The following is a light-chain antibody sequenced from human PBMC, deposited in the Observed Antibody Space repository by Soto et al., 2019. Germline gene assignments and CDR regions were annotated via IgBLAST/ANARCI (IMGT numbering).Light chain of an antibody. CDR2: EGS. Sequence: QSVLTQPASVSGSPGQSITISCTGTSSDVGSYNLVSWYQLHPGKAPKLIIYEGSKRPSGVSNRFSGSKSGNTASLTIFGLQAEDEADYYCCSYAGSSTPLVFGTGTKVTVL. CDR3: CSYAGSSTPLV. J-gene: IGLJ1*01. V-gene: IGLV2-23*01. CDR1: SSDVGSYNL.